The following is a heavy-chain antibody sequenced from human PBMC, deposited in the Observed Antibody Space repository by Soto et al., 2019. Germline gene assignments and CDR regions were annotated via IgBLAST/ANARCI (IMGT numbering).Heavy chain of an antibody. J-gene: IGHJ3*02. D-gene: IGHD5-12*01. V-gene: IGHV1-46*03. CDR3: VRASMVATILAFDI. CDR2: INPSGGST. Sequence: QVQLVQSGAEVKKPGASVKVSSKASGYTVTTYYMHWVRQAPGQGLEWMGLINPSGGSTTFAQKFQGRVTMTSDTSTSTVYMDLSGLRSEDTAMYYCVRASMVATILAFDIWGQGTMVTVSS. CDR1: GYTVTTYY.